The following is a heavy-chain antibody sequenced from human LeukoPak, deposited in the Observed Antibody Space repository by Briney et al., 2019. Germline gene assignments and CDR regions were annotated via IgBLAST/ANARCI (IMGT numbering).Heavy chain of an antibody. CDR1: GYTFSGYY. Sequence: VSVKVSCKASGYTFSGYYMHWVRQAPGQGLEWMGWIYPNSGDTKYAQKFQGRVTVTRDTSISTAFMEVSRLTSDDTAVYYCARSGSDAFDIWGQGTMVTVSS. V-gene: IGHV1-2*02. J-gene: IGHJ3*02. CDR3: ARSGSDAFDI. D-gene: IGHD1-26*01. CDR2: IYPNSGDT.